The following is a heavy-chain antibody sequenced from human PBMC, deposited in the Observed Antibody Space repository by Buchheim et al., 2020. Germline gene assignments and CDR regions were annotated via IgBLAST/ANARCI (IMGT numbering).Heavy chain of an antibody. CDR3: AGDHGIDWNDVFDY. D-gene: IGHD1-1*01. CDR1: GFTFSSYW. CDR2: IKQDGSEK. Sequence: EVQLVESGGGLVQPGGSLRLSCAASGFTFSSYWMSWVRQAPGKGLEWVANIKQDGSEKYYVDSVKGRFTISRDNAKHSLHLQMNSLRAEDTAVYYCAGDHGIDWNDVFDYWGQGTL. V-gene: IGHV3-7*04. J-gene: IGHJ4*02.